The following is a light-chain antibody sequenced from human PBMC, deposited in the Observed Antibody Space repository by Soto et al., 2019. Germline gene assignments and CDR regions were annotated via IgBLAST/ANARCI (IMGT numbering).Light chain of an antibody. J-gene: IGKJ2*01. CDR1: QTISNY. CDR3: KQSYTTPQA. CDR2: GIS. V-gene: IGKV1-39*01. Sequence: DLQMTQSPASLSGYVGPRANITFRASQTISNYLNWYQQKPGKAPKLLIYGISSLYGGVPSRFSGSGSGTDFTLTISSLQPEDFATYYCKQSYTTPQAFGKGTKVDIK.